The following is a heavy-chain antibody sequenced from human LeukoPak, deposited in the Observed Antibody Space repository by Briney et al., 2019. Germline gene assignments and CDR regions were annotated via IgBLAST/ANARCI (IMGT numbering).Heavy chain of an antibody. CDR3: ARRAGAYSHPYDY. J-gene: IGHJ4*02. CDR2: IYYSGST. V-gene: IGHV4-39*07. D-gene: IGHD4/OR15-4a*01. Sequence: SETLSLTCTVSGGSISSSSYYWGWIRHPPGKGLECIVSIYYSGSTYYDPSLKSLVTISVDTSKNQFSLKLSSVTAADTAVYYCARRAGAYSHPYDYWGQGTLVTVSS. CDR1: GGSISSSSYY.